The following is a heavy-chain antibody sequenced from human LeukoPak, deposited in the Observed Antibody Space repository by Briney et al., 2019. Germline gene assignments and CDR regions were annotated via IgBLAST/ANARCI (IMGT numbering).Heavy chain of an antibody. CDR3: ARDDASSGYRSTHFDY. Sequence: QAGGSLRLSCAAAGFTFSNYWMHWVRQVPGRGLVWVSRIHLDGSVTNYADSVKGRLTISRDNSKNTLYLQMDSLRAEDTAVYYCARDDASSGYRSTHFDYWGQGTLVTVSS. CDR1: GFTFSNYW. J-gene: IGHJ4*02. CDR2: IHLDGSVT. D-gene: IGHD3-22*01. V-gene: IGHV3-74*01.